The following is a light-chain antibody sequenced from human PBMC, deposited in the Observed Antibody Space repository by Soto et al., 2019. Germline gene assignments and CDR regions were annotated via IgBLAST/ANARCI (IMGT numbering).Light chain of an antibody. J-gene: IGKJ3*01. Sequence: DIVMTQSPLSLPVTPGEPATISCRSSQSLLHSNGYKYMDWNVQKVGQSPQVLIYFASNRTSGVPDRISDSRSGTDFTLRINREEAEDVGVYYCMQALQTPFTFGPGTKVDF. CDR3: MQALQTPFT. V-gene: IGKV2-28*01. CDR1: QSLLHSNGYKY. CDR2: FAS.